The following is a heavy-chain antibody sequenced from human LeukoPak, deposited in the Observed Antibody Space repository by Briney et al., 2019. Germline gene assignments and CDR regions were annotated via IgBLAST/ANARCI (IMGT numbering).Heavy chain of an antibody. J-gene: IGHJ4*02. CDR3: TKTNVEMATIDY. D-gene: IGHD5-24*01. V-gene: IGHV3-15*01. CDR2: IKSKTDGGTT. Sequence: GGSLRLSCAASGFTFSNAWMSWVRQAPGKGLEWVGRIKSKTDGGTTDYAAPVKGRFTISRDDSKNTLYLQMNSLKTEDTAVYYCTKTNVEMATIDYWGQGTLVTVSS. CDR1: GFTFSNAW.